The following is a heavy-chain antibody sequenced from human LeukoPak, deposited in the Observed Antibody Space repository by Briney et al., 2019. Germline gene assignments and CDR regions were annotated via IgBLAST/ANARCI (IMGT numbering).Heavy chain of an antibody. V-gene: IGHV5-51*01. D-gene: IGHD2-15*01. CDR2: IYPADSDT. CDR1: EYIFTNYW. Sequence: GESLKISCQGSEYIFTNYWIAWVRQMPGRGLEWMGIIYPADSDTRYSPSFQGQVTISADKSVSTAYLQWSSLKASDTAVYYCARLVGNYGMDVWGQGTPVIVSS. CDR3: ARLVGNYGMDV. J-gene: IGHJ6*02.